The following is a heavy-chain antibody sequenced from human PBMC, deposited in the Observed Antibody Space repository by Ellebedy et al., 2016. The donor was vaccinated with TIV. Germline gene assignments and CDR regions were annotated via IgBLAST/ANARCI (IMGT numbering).Heavy chain of an antibody. V-gene: IGHV3-21*05. CDR2: ISTSSSDI. CDR1: GFTFSSYS. Sequence: GGSLRLXXAASGFTFSSYSINWVRQAPGKGLEWVSYISTSSSDIYYADSVKGRFTISRDNSKNTLYLQMNSLRAEDTAVYYCARDKGFDYWGQGTLVTVSS. CDR3: ARDKGFDY. J-gene: IGHJ4*02.